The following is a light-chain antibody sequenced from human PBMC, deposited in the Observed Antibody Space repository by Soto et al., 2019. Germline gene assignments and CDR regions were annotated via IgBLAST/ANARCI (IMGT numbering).Light chain of an antibody. Sequence: IVLTQYPVTLSLSPGESGTISCRASQNIGTFVAWYQQRRGQAPRLLIYYASDRAAGIPVRFSGSGSGTDFTLTIRSPEPEDFAVYYCQQRSSWPPSFGPGTKVDVK. CDR2: YAS. CDR3: QQRSSWPPS. J-gene: IGKJ3*01. V-gene: IGKV3-11*01. CDR1: QNIGTF.